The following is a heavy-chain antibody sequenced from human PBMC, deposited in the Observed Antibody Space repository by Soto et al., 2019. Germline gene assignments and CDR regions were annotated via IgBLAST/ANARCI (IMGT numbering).Heavy chain of an antibody. V-gene: IGHV4-59*08. J-gene: IGHJ4*02. CDR2: IYYSGST. D-gene: IGHD3-10*01. CDR3: ARQWPKGGSSLIHFAY. CDR1: GDSISSFY. Sequence: PSETLSLTCTVSGDSISSFYWSWIRQPPGKGLEWIAYIYYSGSTNYNPSLKSRVTISVDTSKNQFSLKLTSVTAADTAVYYFARQWPKGGSSLIHFAYWGQGTLVTVSS.